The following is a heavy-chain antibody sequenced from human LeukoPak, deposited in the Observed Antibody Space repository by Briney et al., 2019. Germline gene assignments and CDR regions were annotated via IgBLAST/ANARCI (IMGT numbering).Heavy chain of an antibody. CDR3: ARVSSVWVNDYYYYMDV. Sequence: SETLSLTCTVSGGSISSYYWGWIRQPPGKGLEWIGSIYYSGSTYYNPSLKSRVTISVDTSKSQFSLKLSSVTAADTAVYFCARVSSVWVNDYYYYMDVWGKGTTVTVSS. CDR1: GGSISSYY. CDR2: IYYSGST. J-gene: IGHJ6*03. D-gene: IGHD1-1*01. V-gene: IGHV4-39*07.